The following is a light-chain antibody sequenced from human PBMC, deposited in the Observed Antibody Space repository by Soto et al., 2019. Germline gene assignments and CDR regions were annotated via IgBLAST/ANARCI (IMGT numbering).Light chain of an antibody. CDR3: QHYNIYPWT. CDR2: KAS. J-gene: IGKJ1*01. Sequence: IQMTQSPSSLSASVGDRVTITCRASQSIGSWVAWYQQKPGRAPNLLIHKASHLESGVPSRFSGSGSGTEFTLTISSLQPGDFATYYCQHYNIYPWTFGQGTKVDI. V-gene: IGKV1-5*03. CDR1: QSIGSW.